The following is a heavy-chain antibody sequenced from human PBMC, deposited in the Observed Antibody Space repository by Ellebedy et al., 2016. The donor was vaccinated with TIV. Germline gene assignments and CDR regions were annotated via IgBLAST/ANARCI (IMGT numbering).Heavy chain of an antibody. CDR3: ARVRRTVTSDDAFDI. D-gene: IGHD4-17*01. J-gene: IGHJ3*02. CDR1: GGSISSYY. CDR2: IYYSWST. Sequence: SETLSLTCTVSGGSISSYYWSWIRQPPGKGLEWIGYIYYSWSTNYNPSLKSRVTISVDTSKNQFSLKLSSVTAADTAVYYCARVRRTVTSDDAFDIWGQGTMVTVSS. V-gene: IGHV4-59*01.